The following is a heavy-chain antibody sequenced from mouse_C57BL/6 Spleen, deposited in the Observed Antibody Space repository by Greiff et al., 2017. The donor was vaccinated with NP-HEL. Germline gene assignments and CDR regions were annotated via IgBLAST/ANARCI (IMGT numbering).Heavy chain of an antibody. J-gene: IGHJ1*03. CDR1: GYSITSGYD. CDR2: ISYSGST. D-gene: IGHD2-12*01. Sequence: EVKLVESGPGMVKPSQSLSLTCTVTGYSITSGYDWHWIRHFPGNKLEWMGYISYSGSTTYNPSLKSRISITHDTSKNHFFLKLNSVTTEDTATYYCAREDYRNWYFDVWGTGTTVTVSS. CDR3: AREDYRNWYFDV. V-gene: IGHV3-1*01.